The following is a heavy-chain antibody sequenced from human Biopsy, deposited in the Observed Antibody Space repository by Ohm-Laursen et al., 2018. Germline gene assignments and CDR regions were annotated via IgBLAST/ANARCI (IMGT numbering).Heavy chain of an antibody. CDR3: ARGQDSSYLAYGMDV. V-gene: IGHV4-4*07. J-gene: IGHJ6*02. CDR2: LYTSGDT. Sequence: SETLSLTCTVSSGLISNYYWSWIRQPAGKGLEWIGRLYTSGDTNYNPSLKSRVTISVGTSKNQFSLPVRSVTAADTAMYYCARGQDSSYLAYGMDVWGQGTTVTVSS. CDR1: SGLISNYY. D-gene: IGHD6-19*01.